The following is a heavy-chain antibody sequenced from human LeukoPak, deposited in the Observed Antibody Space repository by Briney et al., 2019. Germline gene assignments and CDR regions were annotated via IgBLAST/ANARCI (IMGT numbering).Heavy chain of an antibody. CDR3: AKSGEVLRTTYYGMDV. CDR1: RFTFSSYA. CDR2: ISGSTNTP. V-gene: IGHV3-23*01. Sequence: GGSLRLSCAASRFTFSSYAMTWVRQAPGGGLEWISAISGSTNTPYYADSVKGRFTISRDNSKNTLYLQMISLRADDTAVYYCAKSGEVLRTTYYGMDVWGQGTTVTVSS. D-gene: IGHD2/OR15-2a*01. J-gene: IGHJ6*02.